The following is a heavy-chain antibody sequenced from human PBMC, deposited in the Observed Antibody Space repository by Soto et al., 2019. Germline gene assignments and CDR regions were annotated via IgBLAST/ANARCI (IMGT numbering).Heavy chain of an antibody. V-gene: IGHV3-74*01. CDR3: ARRITMVRGVTRNYGMDV. CDR1: GFTFSSYW. D-gene: IGHD3-10*01. CDR2: INSDGSST. J-gene: IGHJ6*02. Sequence: GGSLRLSCAASGFTFSSYWMHWVRQAPGKGLVWVSRINSDGSSTSYADSVKGRFTISRDNAKNTLYLQMNSLRAEDTAVYYCARRITMVRGVTRNYGMDVWGQGTTVTVSS.